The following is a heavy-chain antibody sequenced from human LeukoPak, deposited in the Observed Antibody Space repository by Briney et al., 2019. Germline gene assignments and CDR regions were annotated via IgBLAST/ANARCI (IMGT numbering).Heavy chain of an antibody. CDR2: INPSGDDI. CDR1: GYTFTSYY. Sequence: ASVKVSCKASGYTFTSYYMHWVRQAPGQGLEWMGIINPSGDDISYTQKLQGRVTMTRDTSTSTVYMELSSLRSEDTAVYYCARGRNLKFFDLWGRGTLVTVSS. D-gene: IGHD1-1*01. J-gene: IGHJ2*01. V-gene: IGHV1-46*01. CDR3: ARGRNLKFFDL.